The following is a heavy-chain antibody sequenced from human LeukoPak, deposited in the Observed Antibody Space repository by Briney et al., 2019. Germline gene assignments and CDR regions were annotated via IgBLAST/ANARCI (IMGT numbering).Heavy chain of an antibody. CDR3: AKDSDCSSAGCYVFAN. J-gene: IGHJ4*02. CDR2: ISGDGESK. Sequence: PGGSLRLSCAASGVTLRNYAMTWVRQAPGKGLQWVSVISGDGESKYYADSVRGRFTISRDNSKNTMYLQMNNLRAEDTAIYYWAKDSDCSSAGCYVFANWGQGTLVTVSS. V-gene: IGHV3-23*01. CDR1: GVTLRNYA. D-gene: IGHD2-2*01.